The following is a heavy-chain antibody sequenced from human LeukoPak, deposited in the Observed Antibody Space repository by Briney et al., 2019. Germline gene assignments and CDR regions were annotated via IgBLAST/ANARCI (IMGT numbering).Heavy chain of an antibody. CDR3: ARDSHCSSTSCYAEAFDI. CDR1: GGTFSSYA. J-gene: IGHJ3*02. CDR2: IIPIFGTA. Sequence: ASAKVSCKASGGTFSSYAISWVRQAPGQGLEWMGGIIPIFGTANYAQKFQGRVTITADESTSTAYMELSSLRSEDTAVYYCARDSHCSSTSCYAEAFDIWGQGTMVTVSS. D-gene: IGHD2-2*01. V-gene: IGHV1-69*13.